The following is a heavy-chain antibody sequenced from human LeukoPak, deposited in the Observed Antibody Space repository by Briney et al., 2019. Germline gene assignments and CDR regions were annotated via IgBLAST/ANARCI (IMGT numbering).Heavy chain of an antibody. CDR2: ISAYNGNT. CDR3: ARAQTAMVTGYGMDV. D-gene: IGHD5-18*01. V-gene: IGHV1-18*01. CDR1: GYTFTSYG. Sequence: ASVKVSCKASGYTFTSYGISWVRQAPGQGLEWMGWISAYNGNTNYAQKLQGRVTMTTDTSTSTAYMELRSLRSDDTAVYYCARAQTAMVTGYGMDVWGQGTTVTVSS. J-gene: IGHJ6*02.